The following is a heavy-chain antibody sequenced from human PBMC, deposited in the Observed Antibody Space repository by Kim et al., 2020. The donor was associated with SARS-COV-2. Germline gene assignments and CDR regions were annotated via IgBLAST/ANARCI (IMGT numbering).Heavy chain of an antibody. D-gene: IGHD1-1*01. CDR1: GYTFTSYA. Sequence: ASVKVSCKASGYTFTSYAMHWVRQAPGQRLEWMGWINAGNGNTRYSQKFQGRVTITRDTSASTAYMELSSLRSEDTAVYYCARDWEAASGTLWFDPWGQGTLVTVSS. CDR2: INAGNGNT. V-gene: IGHV1-3*01. CDR3: ARDWEAASGTLWFDP. J-gene: IGHJ5*02.